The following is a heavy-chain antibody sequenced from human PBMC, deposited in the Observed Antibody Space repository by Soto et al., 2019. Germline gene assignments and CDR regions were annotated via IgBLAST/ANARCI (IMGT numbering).Heavy chain of an antibody. CDR1: GGSLSSSNW. V-gene: IGHV4-4*02. Sequence: LSLTCAVSGGSLSSSNWWSWVRQPPGKGLEWIGESYHSGRTNYHPSLKSRVTISVDKYKNQFSLKLSTVPAADTAVYYCARERGWETNDSCDYGMDVWGQGTTVTVSS. D-gene: IGHD2-8*01. CDR3: ARERGWETNDSCDYGMDV. J-gene: IGHJ6*02. CDR2: SYHSGRT.